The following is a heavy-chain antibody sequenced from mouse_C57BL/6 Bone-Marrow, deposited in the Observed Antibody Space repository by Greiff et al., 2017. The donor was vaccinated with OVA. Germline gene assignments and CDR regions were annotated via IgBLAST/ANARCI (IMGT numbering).Heavy chain of an antibody. Sequence: VQLQQSGAELVRPGTSVKVSCKASGYAFTNYLIEWVKQRPGQGLEWIGVINPGSGGTNYNAKFKGKATLPADKSSRTAYMQHSSLTSEDSAVYFWARQLRLPYYFDYWGQGTTLTVSS. J-gene: IGHJ2*01. V-gene: IGHV1-54*01. CDR1: GYAFTNYL. D-gene: IGHD3-2*02. CDR2: INPGSGGT. CDR3: ARQLRLPYYFDY.